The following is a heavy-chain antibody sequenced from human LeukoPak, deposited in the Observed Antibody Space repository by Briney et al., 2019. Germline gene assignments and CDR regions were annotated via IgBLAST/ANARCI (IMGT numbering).Heavy chain of an antibody. CDR2: IRYDGSNK. CDR1: GFTFSSYG. V-gene: IGHV3-30*02. J-gene: IGHJ4*02. Sequence: GGSLRLSCAASGFTFSSYGMHWVRQAPGKGLEWVAFIRYDGSNKYYADSVKARFTLSRDNSKNTMYLQMNTLRAKDTAVYYCATGYSSGWYGRLDYWGQGTLVTVSS. CDR3: ATGYSSGWYGRLDY. D-gene: IGHD6-19*01.